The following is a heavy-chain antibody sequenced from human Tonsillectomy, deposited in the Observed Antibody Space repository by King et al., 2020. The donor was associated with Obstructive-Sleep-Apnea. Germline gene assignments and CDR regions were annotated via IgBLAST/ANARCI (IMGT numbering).Heavy chain of an antibody. CDR2: ISGYNGNT. V-gene: IGHV1-18*01. CDR1: GYTFTSYG. Sequence: VQLVESGAEVKEPGASVKVSCTASGYTFTSYGITWVRQAPGQGLEWVGWISGYNGNTNYAQKYQGRVTMTTDTSTTTAYMELRSLRSDDTAVYYCARDHITASEDIWGQGTMVTVSS. J-gene: IGHJ3*02. CDR3: ARDHITASEDI. D-gene: IGHD1-14*01.